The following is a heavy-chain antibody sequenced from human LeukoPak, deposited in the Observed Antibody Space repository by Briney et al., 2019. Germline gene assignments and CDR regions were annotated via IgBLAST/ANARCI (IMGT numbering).Heavy chain of an antibody. CDR2: TYYRSKWYN. CDR1: GDSVSSNTPA. V-gene: IGHV6-1*01. D-gene: IGHD6-13*01. CDR3: ARQQRGAFDY. J-gene: IGHJ4*02. Sequence: PSQTLSLTCAISGDSVSSNTPAWNWIRQSPSRGLEWLGRTYYRSKWYNDYAVSVRSRITISPDTAKNQFSLQLNSVTPEDTAVYYCARQQRGAFDYWGQGTLVTVSS.